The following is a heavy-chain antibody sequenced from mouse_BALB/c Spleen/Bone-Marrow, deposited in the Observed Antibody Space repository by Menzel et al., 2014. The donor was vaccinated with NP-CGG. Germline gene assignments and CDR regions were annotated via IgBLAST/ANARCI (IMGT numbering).Heavy chain of an antibody. Sequence: EVKLMESGGDLVKPGGSLKLSCAASGFTFSNYGMSWVRPTPDKRLEWVATISSGGSYTYFPDSVKGRFTISRDNAKNTLYLQMNSLKSEDAAMYYCARLTPDYAMDYWGQGTSVTVSS. J-gene: IGHJ4*01. CDR1: GFTFSNYG. V-gene: IGHV5-6*01. CDR2: ISSGGSYT. D-gene: IGHD1-3*01. CDR3: ARLTPDYAMDY.